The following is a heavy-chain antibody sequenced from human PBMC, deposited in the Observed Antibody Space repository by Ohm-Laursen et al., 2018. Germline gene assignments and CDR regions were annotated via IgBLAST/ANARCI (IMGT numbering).Heavy chain of an antibody. Sequence: ASVKVSCKASGYTFTSYGISWVRQAPGQGLEWMGIINPRDGTTSYAQNFQGRVTMTRDTSTSTVYMELSSLRSEDTAVFYCARSYGGDAGGGDYWGQGTLVTVSS. CDR1: GYTFTSYG. D-gene: IGHD2-21*02. J-gene: IGHJ4*02. V-gene: IGHV1-46*01. CDR3: ARSYGGDAGGGDY. CDR2: INPRDGTT.